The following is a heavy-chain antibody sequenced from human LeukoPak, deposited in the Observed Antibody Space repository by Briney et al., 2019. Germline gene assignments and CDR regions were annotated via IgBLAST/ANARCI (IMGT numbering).Heavy chain of an antibody. CDR1: GGSFSCYY. D-gene: IGHD3-22*01. CDR3: ARGRGLLGRNWFDP. CDR2: INHSGST. V-gene: IGHV4-34*01. J-gene: IGHJ5*02. Sequence: TASETLSLTCAVYGGSFSCYYWRWIRQPPGKGLEWIGEINHSGSTNYNPTLKSRVTITVDTSKNQFSLKLSSVTTADTAVYYCARGRGLLGRNWFDPWGQGTLVSVSS.